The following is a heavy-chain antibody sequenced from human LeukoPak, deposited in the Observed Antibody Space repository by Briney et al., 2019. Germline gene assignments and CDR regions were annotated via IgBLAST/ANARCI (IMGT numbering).Heavy chain of an antibody. J-gene: IGHJ4*02. CDR3: ARDWVYCGGISCPDY. CDR1: GLTFSSYW. V-gene: IGHV3-7*01. Sequence: GGSLRLSCAASGLTFSSYWMAWVRQAPGKGLEWLANIKEDGSEKYYVDSVKGRFTISRDNAKNSLYLQMNSLRADDTAVYYCARDWVYCGGISCPDYWGQGTLVTVSS. D-gene: IGHD2-2*01. CDR2: IKEDGSEK.